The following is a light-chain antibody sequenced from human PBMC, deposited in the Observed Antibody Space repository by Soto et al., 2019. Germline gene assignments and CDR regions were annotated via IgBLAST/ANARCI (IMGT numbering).Light chain of an antibody. CDR1: QSISNY. J-gene: IGKJ2*01. Sequence: IVVTQSPATLSVSPGERATLSCRASQSISNYLAWYQQRPGQAPRLLIYSASNRATGIPVRVSGSGSGTDFTLTISSLEPEDFEYYYCQQRSTWPQTFGQGTKLQIK. V-gene: IGKV3-11*01. CDR2: SAS. CDR3: QQRSTWPQT.